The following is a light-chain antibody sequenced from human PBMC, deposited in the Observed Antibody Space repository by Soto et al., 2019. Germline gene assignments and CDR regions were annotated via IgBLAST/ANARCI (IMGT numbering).Light chain of an antibody. CDR3: QQYGSSPWT. CDR2: GAS. CDR1: QSVSSSY. J-gene: IGKJ1*01. V-gene: IGKV3-20*01. Sequence: EIVLTQSPGTLSLSPGERATLSCRASQSVSSSYLAWYQQKHGQAPRPLIYGASSRAIGIPDRFSGSGSGTDFTHTISRLEPEDFAVYYCQQYGSSPWTFGQGTKVEIK.